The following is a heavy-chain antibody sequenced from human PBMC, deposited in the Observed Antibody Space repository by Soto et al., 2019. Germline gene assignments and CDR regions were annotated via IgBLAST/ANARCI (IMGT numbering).Heavy chain of an antibody. CDR1: GFTFSSYS. Sequence: EVQLVESGGGLVKPGGSLRLSCAASGFTFSSYSMNWVRQAPGKGLEWVSSISSSSSYIYYADSVKGRFTISRDNAKNSLYLQMNILRAEDTAVYYCARDSRAAGDFFDYWGQGTLVTVSS. J-gene: IGHJ4*02. CDR2: ISSSSSYI. D-gene: IGHD6-13*01. V-gene: IGHV3-21*01. CDR3: ARDSRAAGDFFDY.